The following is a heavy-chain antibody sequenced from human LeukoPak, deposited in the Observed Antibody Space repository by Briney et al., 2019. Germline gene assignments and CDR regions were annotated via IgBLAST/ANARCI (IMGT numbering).Heavy chain of an antibody. CDR2: IIPIFGTA. V-gene: IGHV1-69*01. J-gene: IGHJ6*02. CDR3: ARGYYYDSSGYLYYYYYGMDV. D-gene: IGHD3-22*01. Sequence: GASVKVSCKASGGTSSSYAISWVRQAPGQGLEWMGGIIPIFGTANYAQKFQGRVTITADESTSTAYMELSSLRSEDTAVYYCARGYYYDSSGYLYYYYYGMDVWGQGTTVTVSS. CDR1: GGTSSSYA.